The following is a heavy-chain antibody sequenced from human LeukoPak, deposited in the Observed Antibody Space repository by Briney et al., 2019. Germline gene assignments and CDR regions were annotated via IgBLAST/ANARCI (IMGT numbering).Heavy chain of an antibody. D-gene: IGHD6-13*01. J-gene: IGHJ4*02. CDR1: GGSFSGYY. V-gene: IGHV4-34*01. Sequence: SETLSLTXAVYGGSFSGYYWSWIRQPPGKGLEWIGEINHSGSTNYNPSLKSRVTISVDTSKNQFSLKLSSVTAADTAVYYCAREHSSSWYPLDYWGQGTLVTVSS. CDR2: INHSGST. CDR3: AREHSSSWYPLDY.